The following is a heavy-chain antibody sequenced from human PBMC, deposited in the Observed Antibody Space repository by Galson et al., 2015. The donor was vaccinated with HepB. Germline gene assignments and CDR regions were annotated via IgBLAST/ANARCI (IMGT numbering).Heavy chain of an antibody. CDR2: ISSGTNII. CDR1: GFTFRSYS. D-gene: IGHD3-10*01. Sequence: SLRLSCAASGFTFRSYSMKWIRQAPGKGLEWIAHISSGTNIIKYADSVKGRFTISRDNAKNSLYLQMHSLRAEDTAVYYCVRSGVSGNYYGLDVWGQGTTVTVSS. CDR3: VRSGVSGNYYGLDV. V-gene: IGHV3-21*05. J-gene: IGHJ6*02.